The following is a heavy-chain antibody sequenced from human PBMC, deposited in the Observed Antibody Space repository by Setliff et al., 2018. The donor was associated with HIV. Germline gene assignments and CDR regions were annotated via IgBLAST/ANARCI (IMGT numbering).Heavy chain of an antibody. D-gene: IGHD3-22*01. CDR2: INYGGAP. CDR1: TDSLSSSTNH. V-gene: IGHV4-39*07. CDR3: ARDPHYFDTSGYYSYFYFDY. Sequence: ETLSLTCTVSTDSLSSSTNHWGWIRQPPGKGLEWIGNINYGGAPYYNPSLKSRVTISIDTSKSQFSLKLTSVTAADTAVYFCARDPHYFDTSGYYSYFYFDYWGHGTLVTVPQ. J-gene: IGHJ4*01.